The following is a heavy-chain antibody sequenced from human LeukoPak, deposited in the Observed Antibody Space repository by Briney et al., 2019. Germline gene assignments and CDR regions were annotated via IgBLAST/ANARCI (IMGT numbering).Heavy chain of an antibody. D-gene: IGHD4-17*01. CDR3: ARVSGDYYHTVDT. V-gene: IGHV3-21*01. J-gene: IGHJ5*02. CDR2: ITSSTYI. CDR1: GFTSSIYA. Sequence: GGSLRLSCAASGFTSSIYAMNWVRQAPGKGLEWVSSITSSTYIYYADSVKGRFTISRDNAKNSLFLQMNSLRVEDTAIYYCARVSGDYYHTVDTWGQGTLVTVSS.